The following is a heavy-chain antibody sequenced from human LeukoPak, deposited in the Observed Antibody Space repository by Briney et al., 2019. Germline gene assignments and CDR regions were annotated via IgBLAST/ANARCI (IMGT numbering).Heavy chain of an antibody. Sequence: PGESLTISCKGSGYIFTSYWIGWVRQMPGKGLEWMGIIYPGDSDTIYSPSFQGQVTISDEKSINTAYLQWSSLKASDTAMYYCARHKAPTGGWFDPWGQGTLVTVSS. J-gene: IGHJ5*02. CDR1: GYIFTSYW. V-gene: IGHV5-51*01. CDR3: ARHKAPTGGWFDP. D-gene: IGHD1-1*01. CDR2: IYPGDSDT.